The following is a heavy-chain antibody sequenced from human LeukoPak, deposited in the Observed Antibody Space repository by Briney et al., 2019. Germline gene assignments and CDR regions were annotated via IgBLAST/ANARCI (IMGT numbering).Heavy chain of an antibody. Sequence: PGGSLRLSCAASGFTFTTYALSWVRQAPGKGLEWVSGISGSGGSTDYADSVKGRFTISRDNSKNTLYLQMNSLRAEDTAVYYCAKPRDGYNYNFDYWGQGTLVTVSS. CDR1: GFTFTTYA. J-gene: IGHJ4*02. CDR3: AKPRDGYNYNFDY. V-gene: IGHV3-23*01. CDR2: ISGSGGST. D-gene: IGHD5-24*01.